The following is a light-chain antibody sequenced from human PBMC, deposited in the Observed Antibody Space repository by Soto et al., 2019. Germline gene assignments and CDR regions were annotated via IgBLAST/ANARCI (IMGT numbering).Light chain of an antibody. CDR3: QQYDDWPLT. CDR2: DAF. CDR1: ENVKNR. V-gene: IGKV3-15*01. Sequence: EKVMTQSPATLSVSPGERATLSCRASENVKNRLAWYQQRPGQAPRLLIYDAFTRATGIPVRFSGSASGTEFTLTISSLQSEDFAVYYCQQYDDWPLTLGGGTKVEIK. J-gene: IGKJ4*01.